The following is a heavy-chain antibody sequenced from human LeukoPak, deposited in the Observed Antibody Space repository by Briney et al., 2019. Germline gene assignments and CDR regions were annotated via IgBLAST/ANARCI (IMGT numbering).Heavy chain of an antibody. D-gene: IGHD2-2*01. CDR1: GYTFSDYF. CDR2: MNPNSGDT. Sequence: GASVKVSCKPSGYTFSDYFMHWVRQAPGQGLEWMGWMNPNSGDTHYAVQFQDRVTMTRDTSTSTVYMELSSLRSEDTAVYYCAPFRYCSSTSCPGAFDIWGQGTMVTVSS. V-gene: IGHV1-2*02. J-gene: IGHJ3*02. CDR3: APFRYCSSTSCPGAFDI.